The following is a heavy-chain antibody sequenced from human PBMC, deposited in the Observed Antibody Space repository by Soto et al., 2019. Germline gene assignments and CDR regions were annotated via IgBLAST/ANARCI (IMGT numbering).Heavy chain of an antibody. CDR1: GFTFSSYA. CDR3: ARDTGPSIAARTLYHDASDI. J-gene: IGHJ3*02. CDR2: ISYDGSNK. Sequence: QVQLVESGGGVVQPGRSLRLSCAASGFTFSSYAMHWVRQAPGKGLEWVAVISYDGSNKYYADSVKGRFTISRDNSKNTLYLQMNSLRAEDTAVYYCARDTGPSIAARTLYHDASDIWGQGTMVTVSS. D-gene: IGHD6-6*01. V-gene: IGHV3-30-3*01.